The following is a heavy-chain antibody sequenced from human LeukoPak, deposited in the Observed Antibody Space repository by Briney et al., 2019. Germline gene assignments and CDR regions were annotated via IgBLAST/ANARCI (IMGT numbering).Heavy chain of an antibody. V-gene: IGHV1-69*13. D-gene: IGHD4-23*01. CDR1: GGTFSSYA. CDR2: IIPIFGTA. CDR3: ARDRAMTTVIKQSDWYFDL. Sequence: GASVKVSCKASGGTFSSYAISWVRQAPGQGLEWMGGIIPIFGTANYAQKFQGRVTITADESTGTAYMELSSLRSEDTAVYYCARDRAMTTVIKQSDWYFDLWGRGTLVTVSS. J-gene: IGHJ2*01.